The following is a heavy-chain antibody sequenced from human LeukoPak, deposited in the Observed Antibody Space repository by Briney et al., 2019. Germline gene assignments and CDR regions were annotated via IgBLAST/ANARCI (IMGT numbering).Heavy chain of an antibody. V-gene: IGHV4-34*01. CDR2: INHSGST. J-gene: IGHJ4*02. CDR3: ARLRVQDATTYFDY. D-gene: IGHD1-1*01. Sequence: SETLSLTCTVSGGSISSYYWSWIRQPPGKGLEWIGEINHSGSTNYNPSLKSRVTISVDTSKNQFSLKLSSVTAADTAVYYCARLRVQDATTYFDYWGQGTLVTVSS. CDR1: GGSISSYY.